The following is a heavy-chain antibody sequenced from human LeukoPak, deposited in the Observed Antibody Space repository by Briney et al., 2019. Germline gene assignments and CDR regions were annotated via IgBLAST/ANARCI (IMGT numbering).Heavy chain of an antibody. CDR2: INPNSGGT. V-gene: IGHV1-2*02. J-gene: IGHJ5*02. D-gene: IGHD1-7*01. Sequence: ASVKVSCKASGYTFTGYYMHWVRQAPGQGLEWMGWINPNSGGTNYAQKFQGRVTMTRDTSISTAYMELSRLRSDDTAVYYCARESRVRKLGLLCWFDPWGQGTLVTVSS. CDR1: GYTFTGYY. CDR3: ARESRVRKLGLLCWFDP.